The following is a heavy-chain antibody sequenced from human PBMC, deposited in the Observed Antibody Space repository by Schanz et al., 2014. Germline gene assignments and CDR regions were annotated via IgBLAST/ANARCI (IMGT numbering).Heavy chain of an antibody. D-gene: IGHD3-22*01. V-gene: IGHV1-46*01. CDR3: AREVGLYDRGWFDP. Sequence: QEQLVQSGAEVRKPGASVKVSCKASGITFSTYVVVCVRQAPGQGLEWMGIINPSGGSTRYGQKFQGRITVTTDTSTSTVYLELSSLRSDDTAVYYCAREVGLYDRGWFDPWGQGTLXTVSS. CDR1: GITFSTYV. CDR2: INPSGGST. J-gene: IGHJ5*02.